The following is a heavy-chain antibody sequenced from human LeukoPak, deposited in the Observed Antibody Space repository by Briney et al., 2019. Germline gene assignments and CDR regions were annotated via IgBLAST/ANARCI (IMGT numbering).Heavy chain of an antibody. Sequence: ASVKVSCKASGYTFTVYYIHWVRRAPGQGLEWMGWINPISVGTNYAQNFPGRVTMTRNTSISTAYMALSRLTSHDTAVYYCARDAIVGDYSNSDYWGQGTLVTVSS. J-gene: IGHJ4*02. CDR3: ARDAIVGDYSNSDY. V-gene: IGHV1-2*02. CDR1: GYTFTVYY. D-gene: IGHD4-11*01. CDR2: INPISVGT.